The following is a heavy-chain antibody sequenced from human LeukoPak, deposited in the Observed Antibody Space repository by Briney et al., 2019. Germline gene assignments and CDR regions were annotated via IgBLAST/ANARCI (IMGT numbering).Heavy chain of an antibody. Sequence: ASVKVSCKASGYTFTSYAMHWVRQAPGQRLEWMGWINAGNGNTKYPQKFQGRVTITRDTSASTAYMELSSLRSEDTAVYYCARDLSAAGMDYGMDVWGQGTTVTVSS. V-gene: IGHV1-3*01. CDR1: GYTFTSYA. CDR2: INAGNGNT. CDR3: ARDLSAAGMDYGMDV. J-gene: IGHJ6*02. D-gene: IGHD6-13*01.